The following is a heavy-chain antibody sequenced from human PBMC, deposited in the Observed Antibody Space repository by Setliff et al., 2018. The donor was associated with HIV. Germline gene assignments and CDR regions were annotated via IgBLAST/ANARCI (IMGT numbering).Heavy chain of an antibody. CDR3: ATQTRYCSSTSCLDYYYYGMDV. CDR1: GDSISSDF. V-gene: IGHV4-59*01. D-gene: IGHD2-2*01. Sequence: SETLSLTCSVSGDSISSDFYIWIRQPPGKGLEWMGSSHYNGNTNITPSLKSRVTMSLDTPRNEFYLTLTSVTAADTAVYYCATQTRYCSSTSCLDYYYYGMDVWGQGTTVTVSS. J-gene: IGHJ6*02. CDR2: SHYNGNT.